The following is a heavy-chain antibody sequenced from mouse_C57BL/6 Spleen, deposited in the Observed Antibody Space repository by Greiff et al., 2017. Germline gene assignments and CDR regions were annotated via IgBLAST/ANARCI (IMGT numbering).Heavy chain of an antibody. J-gene: IGHJ2*01. CDR3: DRNCYGSSY. CDR2: IHPNSGST. V-gene: IGHV1-64*01. D-gene: IGHD1-1*01. Sequence: QVQLQQPGAELVKPGASVKLSCKASGYTFTSYWMHWVKQRPGQGLEWIGMIHPNSGSTNYNEKFKSKATLTVDKSSSTAYMQLSGLTSEDSAVYYCDRNCYGSSYWGQGTTLTVSS. CDR1: GYTFTSYW.